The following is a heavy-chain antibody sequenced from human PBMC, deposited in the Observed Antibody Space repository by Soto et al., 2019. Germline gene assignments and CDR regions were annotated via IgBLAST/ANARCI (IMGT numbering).Heavy chain of an antibody. CDR3: ARRAETNGWNGFGADKYYFDF. Sequence: VASVKVSCKAPGYTFTSYDIYWVRQATGQGLEWMGWLNPNTGNSGYAQKFQGRITVTSDTSINTVHMELSSLRSEDTAVYYCARRAETNGWNGFGADKYYFDFWGQGTLVTVSS. CDR1: GYTFTSYD. V-gene: IGHV1-8*01. J-gene: IGHJ4*02. CDR2: LNPNTGNS. D-gene: IGHD1-1*01.